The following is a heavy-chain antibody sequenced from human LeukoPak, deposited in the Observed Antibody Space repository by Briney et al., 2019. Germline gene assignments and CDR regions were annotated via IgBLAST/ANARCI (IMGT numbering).Heavy chain of an antibody. CDR1: GASISSSNHY. Sequence: SETLSLTCTVSGASISSSNHYWGWVRQPPGKGLEWIGNIFYSGRTNYNPSLKSRVTISVDTSKNQVSLKLTSVTAADTAVYYCASSMAQWLIRGYWGQGTLVTVSS. J-gene: IGHJ4*02. CDR3: ASSMAQWLIRGY. V-gene: IGHV4-39*01. D-gene: IGHD6-19*01. CDR2: IFYSGRT.